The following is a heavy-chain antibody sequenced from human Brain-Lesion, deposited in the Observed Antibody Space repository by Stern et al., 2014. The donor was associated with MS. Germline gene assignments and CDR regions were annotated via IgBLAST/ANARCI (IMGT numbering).Heavy chain of an antibody. V-gene: IGHV1-24*01. J-gene: IGHJ4*02. CDR1: GYTLTELS. D-gene: IGHD1-26*01. CDR2: FDPEDGET. Sequence: QVQLVQSGAEVKKPGASVKVSCKVSGYTLTELSMHWVRQAPRKGLEWMGGFDPEDGETIYAQKFQGRVTMTEDTSTDTAYMELSSLRSEDTAVYYCSTLSPGAGGNYYRHFDYWGQGTLVTVSS. CDR3: STLSPGAGGNYYRHFDY.